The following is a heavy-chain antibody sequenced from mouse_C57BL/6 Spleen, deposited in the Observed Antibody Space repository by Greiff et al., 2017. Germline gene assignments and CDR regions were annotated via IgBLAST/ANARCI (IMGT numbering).Heavy chain of an antibody. CDR3: ARSELGRGYFDY. CDR1: GYSFTSYY. J-gene: IGHJ2*01. Sequence: QVHVKQSGPELVKPGASVKISCKASGYSFTSYYIHWVKQRPGQGLEWIGWIYPGSGNTKYNEKFKGKATLTADTSSSTAYMQLSSLTSEDSAVYYCARSELGRGYFDYWGQGTTLTVSS. D-gene: IGHD4-1*01. CDR2: IYPGSGNT. V-gene: IGHV1-66*01.